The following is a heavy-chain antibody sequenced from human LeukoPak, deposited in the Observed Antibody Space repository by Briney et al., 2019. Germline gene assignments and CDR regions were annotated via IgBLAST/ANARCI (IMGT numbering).Heavy chain of an antibody. CDR3: ATGEGATTFHYVY. D-gene: IGHD1-26*01. CDR2: IYPRDGST. V-gene: IGHV1-46*01. CDR1: GYTFTSNY. Sequence: GASVKVSCKASGYTFTSNYIHWVRQAPGQGLEWMGMIYPRDGSTSYAQKFQGRVTVTRDTSTSTVHMELSGLRSEDTAVYYCATGEGATTFHYVYWGQGTLVTVSS. J-gene: IGHJ4*02.